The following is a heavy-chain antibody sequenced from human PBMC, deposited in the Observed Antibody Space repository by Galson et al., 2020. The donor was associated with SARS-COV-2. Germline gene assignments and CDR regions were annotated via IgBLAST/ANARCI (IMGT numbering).Heavy chain of an antibody. J-gene: IGHJ4*02. CDR3: ARHYDILTGLDQGFDY. D-gene: IGHD3-9*01. CDR1: GGSISSSRYY. CDR2: IYYSGST. V-gene: IGHV4-39*01. Sequence: SETLSLTCTVSGGSISSSRYYWGWIRQPPGQGLEWIGSIYYSGSTYYNPSLKSRVTISVDTSKNQFSLKLSSVTAADTAVYYCARHYDILTGLDQGFDYWGQGTLVTVSS.